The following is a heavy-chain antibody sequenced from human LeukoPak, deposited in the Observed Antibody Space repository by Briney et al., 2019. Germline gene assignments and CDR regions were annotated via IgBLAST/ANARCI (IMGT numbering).Heavy chain of an antibody. Sequence: PGGSLRLSCAASGFDFGAYEMNWVRQAPGKGLEWVAYFAGSDTTTYYADSVKGRFIISRDNARNSLYLQMNSLRAEDTAVYYCARDLSTGGASDYWGQGTLVTVSS. CDR2: FAGSDTTT. CDR3: ARDLSTGGASDY. D-gene: IGHD3-16*01. J-gene: IGHJ4*02. V-gene: IGHV3-48*03. CDR1: GFDFGAYE.